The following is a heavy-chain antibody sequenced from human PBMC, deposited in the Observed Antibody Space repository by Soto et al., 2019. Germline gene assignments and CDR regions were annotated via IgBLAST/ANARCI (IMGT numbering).Heavy chain of an antibody. J-gene: IGHJ4*02. D-gene: IGHD3-10*01. CDR1: GYTCTIYG. CDR3: AAGSYFVFDY. CDR2: INPYNGAT. Sequence: SVKVSGKASGYTCTIYGVHCVRQAPGQRPEWVGRINPYNGATNYSQNFQGRVTITRDISANSAYMELSSLRSEDTAVYYCAAGSYFVFDYWGQGTLVTVSS. V-gene: IGHV1-3*01.